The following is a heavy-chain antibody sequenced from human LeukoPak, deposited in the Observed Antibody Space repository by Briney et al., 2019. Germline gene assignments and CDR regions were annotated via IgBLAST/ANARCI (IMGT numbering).Heavy chain of an antibody. CDR2: IYTSGSI. D-gene: IGHD2-2*01. Sequence: PSETLSLTCTVSGGSISSYYWSWIRQPAGKGLEWIGRIYTSGSINYNPSLKSRVTMSVDTSKNQFSLKLSSVTAADTAVYYCAREEGHIVVVPAAISYNWFDPWGQGTLVTVSS. J-gene: IGHJ5*02. V-gene: IGHV4-4*07. CDR3: AREEGHIVVVPAAISYNWFDP. CDR1: GGSISSYY.